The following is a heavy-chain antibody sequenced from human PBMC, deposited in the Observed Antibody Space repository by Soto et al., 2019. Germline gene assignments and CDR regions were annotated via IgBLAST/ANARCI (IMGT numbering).Heavy chain of an antibody. CDR2: INHSGST. Sequence: AIDGVSCSGYSWCWIRQPPGKGLEWIGEINHSGSTNYNPSLKSRVTISVDTSKNQFSLKLSSVTAADTAVYYCARARGRVQLRNSNYYGMDVWGQRTTVT. CDR1: GVSCSGYS. J-gene: IGHJ6*02. D-gene: IGHD5-18*01. CDR3: ARARGRVQLRNSNYYGMDV. V-gene: IGHV4-34*01.